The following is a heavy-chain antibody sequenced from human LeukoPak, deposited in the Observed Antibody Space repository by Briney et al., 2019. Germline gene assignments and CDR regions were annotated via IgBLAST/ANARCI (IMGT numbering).Heavy chain of an antibody. J-gene: IGHJ4*02. Sequence: GASVKVSCKASGYTFTTYYMHWVRQAPGQGLEWMGLINPSGGSTSYAQNFQGRVTMTRDTSTSTVYMELSSLRSEDTAVYYCARATPDTVLVGRPYLSTFDYWGQGTQVTVST. CDR2: INPSGGST. V-gene: IGHV1-46*01. D-gene: IGHD4-17*01. CDR1: GYTFTTYY. CDR3: ARATPDTVLVGRPYLSTFDY.